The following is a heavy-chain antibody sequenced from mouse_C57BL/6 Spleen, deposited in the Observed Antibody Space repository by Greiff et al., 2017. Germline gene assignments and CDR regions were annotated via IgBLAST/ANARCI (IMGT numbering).Heavy chain of an antibody. CDR2: ISDGGSYT. CDR1: GFTFSSYA. Sequence: EVKLVESGGGLVKPGGSLKLSCAASGFTFSSYAMSWVRQTPDQRLEWVATISDGGSYTYYPEHVKGRFTFSRDHDKTNRYLQMSHLKFEDTAMYDYEREDDYDGYYYAMDYWGQGTSVTVSS. V-gene: IGHV5-4*01. D-gene: IGHD2-4*01. J-gene: IGHJ4*01. CDR3: EREDDYDGYYYAMDY.